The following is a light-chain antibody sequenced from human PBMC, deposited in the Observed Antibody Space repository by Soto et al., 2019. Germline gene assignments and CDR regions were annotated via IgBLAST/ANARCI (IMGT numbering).Light chain of an antibody. CDR2: AAS. V-gene: IGKV1-39*01. CDR1: QSISRY. Sequence: DIQMTQSPSTLPASVGDRVTIICRASQSISRYLNWYQQKPGKAPKLLIYAASSLLGGVPSRFSGSGSGTDFTLTISSLQPEDFAIYYCQQSYSSPQTFGQGTKVDIK. J-gene: IGKJ1*01. CDR3: QQSYSSPQT.